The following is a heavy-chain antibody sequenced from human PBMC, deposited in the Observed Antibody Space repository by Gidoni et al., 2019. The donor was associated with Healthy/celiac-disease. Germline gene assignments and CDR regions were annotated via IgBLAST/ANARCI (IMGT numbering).Heavy chain of an antibody. CDR2: ISWNSGSI. CDR3: AKPSRRYYYDSSGYVGDYFDY. J-gene: IGHJ4*02. CDR1: GFTFDDYA. V-gene: IGHV3-9*01. Sequence: EVQLVESGGGLVQPGRSLRLSCAASGFTFDDYAMHWVRQAPGKGLEWVSGISWNSGSIGYADSVKGRFTISRDNAKNSLYLQMNSLRAEDTALYYCAKPSRRYYYDSSGYVGDYFDYWGQGTLVTVSS. D-gene: IGHD3-22*01.